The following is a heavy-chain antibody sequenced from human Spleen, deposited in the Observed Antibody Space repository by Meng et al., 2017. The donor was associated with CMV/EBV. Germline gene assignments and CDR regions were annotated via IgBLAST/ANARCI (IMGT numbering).Heavy chain of an antibody. J-gene: IGHJ5*02. Sequence: GSLRLSCAVYGGSLSGFYWTWIRQPPGKGLEWIGEINHRGSINHNPSLKSRVTISLDTSKNQFSLNLRLVTAADTAVYYCAQLFGWNWFDPWGQGTLVTVSS. CDR1: GGSLSGFY. CDR2: INHRGSI. CDR3: AQLFGWNWFDP. V-gene: IGHV4-34*01. D-gene: IGHD3-3*01.